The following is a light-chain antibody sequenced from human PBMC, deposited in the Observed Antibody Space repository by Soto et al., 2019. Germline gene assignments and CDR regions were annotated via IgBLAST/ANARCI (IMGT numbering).Light chain of an antibody. V-gene: IGKV3-11*01. CDR1: QSVSSY. CDR2: DAS. CDR3: QQRGT. J-gene: IGKJ2*01. Sequence: EIVLTQSPATLSLSPGERATLSCRVSQSVSSYLAWYQQKPGQAPRLLIYDASSRATGIPARFSGSGSGTDFTLTISSLEPEDFAVYYCQQRGTFGRGTKLEIK.